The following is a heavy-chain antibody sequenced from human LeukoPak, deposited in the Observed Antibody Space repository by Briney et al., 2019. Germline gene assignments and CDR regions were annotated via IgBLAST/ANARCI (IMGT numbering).Heavy chain of an antibody. D-gene: IGHD6-13*01. CDR3: ARDSQAVGTDFDY. Sequence: GGPLRLSCAASGFTFSSYSMNWVRQAPGKGLEWVSYISSSSSTTYYADSVKGRFTISRDDAKNSLYLQMNSLRAEDTAVYYCARDSQAVGTDFDYWGQGTLVTVSS. CDR1: GFTFSSYS. CDR2: ISSSSSTT. J-gene: IGHJ4*02. V-gene: IGHV3-48*04.